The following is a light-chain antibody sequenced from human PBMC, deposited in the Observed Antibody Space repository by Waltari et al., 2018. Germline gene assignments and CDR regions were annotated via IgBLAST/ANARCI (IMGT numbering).Light chain of an antibody. J-gene: IGLJ2*01. CDR3: LVWHSTSDHHGV. V-gene: IGLV3-19*01. CDR1: SLRRYY. Sequence: SSELTQDPTVSVALGQTVSITCQGDSLRRYYPSWYQQRPGQAPILVFYGQSSRPSGIPDRFSGSISGNTATLTISWVEAEDEADYYCLVWHSTSDHHGVFGGGTKLTVL. CDR2: GQS.